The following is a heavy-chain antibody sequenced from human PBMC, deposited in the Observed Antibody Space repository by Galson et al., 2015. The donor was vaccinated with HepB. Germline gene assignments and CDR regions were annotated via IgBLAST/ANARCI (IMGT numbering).Heavy chain of an antibody. CDR1: GFTFSSYG. J-gene: IGHJ6*02. Sequence: SLRLSCAASGFTFSSYGMHWVRQAPGKGLEWVAVISYDGSNKYYADSVKGRFTISRDNSKNTLYLQMNSLRAEDTAVYYCAKDLPPGYGDYYHGMDVWGQGTTVTVSS. CDR3: AKDLPPGYGDYYHGMDV. D-gene: IGHD4-17*01. V-gene: IGHV3-30*18. CDR2: ISYDGSNK.